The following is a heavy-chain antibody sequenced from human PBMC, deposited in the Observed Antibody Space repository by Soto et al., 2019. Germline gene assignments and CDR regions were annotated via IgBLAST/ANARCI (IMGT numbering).Heavy chain of an antibody. D-gene: IGHD6-19*01. Sequence: SETLSLTCTVSGGSISSYYWSWIRQPPGKGLEWIGYIYYSGSTNYNPSLKSRVTISVDTSKNQFSLKLSSVTAADTAVYYCARDLSSARFDPWGQGTLVTVSS. CDR1: GGSISSYY. V-gene: IGHV4-59*01. CDR2: IYYSGST. J-gene: IGHJ5*02. CDR3: ARDLSSARFDP.